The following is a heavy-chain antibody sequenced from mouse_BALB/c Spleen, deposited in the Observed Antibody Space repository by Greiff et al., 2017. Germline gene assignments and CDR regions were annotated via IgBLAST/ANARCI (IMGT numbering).Heavy chain of an antibody. V-gene: IGHV2-2*02. J-gene: IGHJ2*01. CDR1: GFSLTSYG. CDR2: IWSGGST. CDR3: ARNVDYGNYEWYYFDY. Sequence: QVQLQQSGPGLVQPSQSLSITCTVSGFSLTSYGVHWVRQSPGKGLEWLGVIWSGGSTDYNAAFISRLSISKDNSKSQVFFKMNSLQANDTAIYYCARNVDYGNYEWYYFDYWGQGTTLTVSS. D-gene: IGHD2-1*01.